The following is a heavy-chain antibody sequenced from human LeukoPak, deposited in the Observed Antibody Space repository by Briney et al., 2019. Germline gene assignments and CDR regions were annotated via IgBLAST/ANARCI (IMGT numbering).Heavy chain of an antibody. CDR2: IYYSGST. CDR3: ARDYCSGGSCYWDY. V-gene: IGHV4-59*01. Sequence: PSETLSLTCTGSGGSISSYYWSWIRQPPGKGLEWIGYIYYSGSTNYNPSLKSRVTISVDTSKNQFSLKLSSVTAADTAVYYCARDYCSGGSCYWDYWGQGTLVTVSS. J-gene: IGHJ4*02. D-gene: IGHD2-15*01. CDR1: GGSISSYY.